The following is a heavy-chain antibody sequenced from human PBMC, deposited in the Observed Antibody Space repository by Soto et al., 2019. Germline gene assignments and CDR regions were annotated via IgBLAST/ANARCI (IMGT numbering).Heavy chain of an antibody. CDR3: ARETRYYYDSSGYLYYFDY. CDR1: GGSISSYY. D-gene: IGHD3-22*01. CDR2: IYYSGST. Sequence: QVQLQESGPGLVKPSETLSLTCTVSGGSISSYYWSWIRQPPGKGLEWIGYIYYSGSTNYSPSLKSRVTISVDTSNNQFSLKLSSVTAADTAVYYCARETRYYYDSSGYLYYFDYWGQGTLVTVSS. V-gene: IGHV4-59*01. J-gene: IGHJ4*02.